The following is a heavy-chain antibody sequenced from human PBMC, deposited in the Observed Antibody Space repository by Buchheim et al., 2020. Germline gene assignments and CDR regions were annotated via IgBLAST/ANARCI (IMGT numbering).Heavy chain of an antibody. CDR2: IIPIFGTA. J-gene: IGHJ5*02. V-gene: IGHV1-69*01. CDR3: ARPRGERDYYDSSGYYFGFDP. Sequence: QVQLVQSGAEVKKPGSSVKVSCKASGGTFSSYAISWVRQAPGQGLEWMGGIIPIFGTANYAQKFQGRVTITADESTSTAYMELGSLRSEDTAVYYCARPRGERDYYDSSGYYFGFDPWGQGTL. CDR1: GGTFSSYA. D-gene: IGHD3-22*01.